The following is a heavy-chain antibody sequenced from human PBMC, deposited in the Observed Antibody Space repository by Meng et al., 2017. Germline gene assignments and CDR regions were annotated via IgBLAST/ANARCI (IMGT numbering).Heavy chain of an antibody. CDR1: GGSISSGDYY. V-gene: IGHV4-30-4*01. J-gene: IGHJ4*02. CDR2: IYHSGST. CDR3: ARDYGDYRAFDY. Sequence: QVQLQESGPGLVKPSQTLSLTCTVSGGSISSGDYYWSWVRQPPGKGLEWIGEIYHSGSTNYNPSLKSRVTISVDKSKNQFSLKLSSVTAADTAVYYCARDYGDYRAFDYWGQGTLVTVSS. D-gene: IGHD4-17*01.